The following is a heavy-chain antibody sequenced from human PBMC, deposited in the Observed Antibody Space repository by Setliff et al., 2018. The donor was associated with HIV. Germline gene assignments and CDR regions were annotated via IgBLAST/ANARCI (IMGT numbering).Heavy chain of an antibody. CDR3: SRSGVPPYYYYGMDV. J-gene: IGHJ6*02. D-gene: IGHD3-10*01. CDR1: GYTFTGYY. Sequence: ASVKVSCKASGYTFTGYYMHWVRQAPGQGLEWMGWINSYNGNTKFAQKFQGRVTMTTDTSTTTAFMELRSLKADDTGIYYCSRSGVPPYYYYGMDVWGQGTTVTSP. CDR2: INSYNGNT. V-gene: IGHV1-18*04.